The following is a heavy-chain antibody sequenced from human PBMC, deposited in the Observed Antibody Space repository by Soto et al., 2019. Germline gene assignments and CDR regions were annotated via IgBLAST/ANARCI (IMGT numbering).Heavy chain of an antibody. CDR2: INPNSGGT. Sequence: QVQLVQSGAEVKKPGASVKVSCKASGYTFTGYYMHWVRQAPGQGLEWMGWINPNSGGTNYAQKFQGWVTMTRDTPISTAYMELSRPRSDDTAGYYCARAATRSGYCSSTSCAYYYYGMDVWGQGTTVTVSS. CDR3: ARAATRSGYCSSTSCAYYYYGMDV. J-gene: IGHJ6*02. V-gene: IGHV1-2*04. CDR1: GYTFTGYY. D-gene: IGHD2-2*01.